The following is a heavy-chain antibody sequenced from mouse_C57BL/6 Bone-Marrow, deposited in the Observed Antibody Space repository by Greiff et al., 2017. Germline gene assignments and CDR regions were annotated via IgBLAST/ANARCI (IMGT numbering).Heavy chain of an antibody. D-gene: IGHD1-1*01. V-gene: IGHV1-64*01. CDR2: IHPNSGST. Sequence: QVQLQQPGAELVKPGASVKLSCKASGYTFTSYWMHWVKQRPGQGLEWIGMIHPNSGSTNYNEKFKSKATLTVDKSSSTAYMQLSSLTSEDSAVYYCALYYYGSSWFAYWGQGTLVTVSA. J-gene: IGHJ3*01. CDR1: GYTFTSYW. CDR3: ALYYYGSSWFAY.